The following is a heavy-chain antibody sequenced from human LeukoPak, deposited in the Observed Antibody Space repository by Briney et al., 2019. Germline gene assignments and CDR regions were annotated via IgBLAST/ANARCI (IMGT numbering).Heavy chain of an antibody. V-gene: IGHV4-61*08. CDR2: IYYSGST. CDR3: ARARVVWDYYYYMDV. J-gene: IGHJ6*03. D-gene: IGHD3-16*01. Sequence: SETLSLTCTVSGGSISSGGYYWSWIRQHPGKGLEWIGYIYYSGSTNYNPSLKSRVTISVDTSKNQFSLKLSSVTAADTAVYYCARARVVWDYYYYMDVWGKGTTVTVSS. CDR1: GGSISSGGYY.